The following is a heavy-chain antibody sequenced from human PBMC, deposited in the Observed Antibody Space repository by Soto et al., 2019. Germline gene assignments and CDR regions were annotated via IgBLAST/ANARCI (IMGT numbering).Heavy chain of an antibody. CDR1: GYSFTTYW. CDR3: AWGVKRGGHCYRMDV. CDR2: FYPGDSDI. Sequence: PGESLKISCVGSGYSFTTYWVAWVRQMPGKGLEWMGLFYPGDSDITYSPSFQGQVTISGDKSITTAYLQWSSLKASDTAIYYCAWGVKRGGHCYRMDVSGQGITVTVSS. J-gene: IGHJ6*02. V-gene: IGHV5-51*01. D-gene: IGHD3-10*01.